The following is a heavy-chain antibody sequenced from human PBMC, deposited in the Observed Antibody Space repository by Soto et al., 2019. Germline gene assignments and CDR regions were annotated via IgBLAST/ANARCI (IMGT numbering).Heavy chain of an antibody. Sequence: GGSLRLSCAASGFTVSSNYMSWVRQAPGKGLEWVSVIYSGGSTYYADSVKGRFTISRDNSKNTLYLQMNSLRAEDTAVYYCAVLGTVTTGKDIWGQGTMVTVSS. CDR3: AVLGTVTTGKDI. J-gene: IGHJ3*02. CDR2: IYSGGST. V-gene: IGHV3-66*01. D-gene: IGHD4-17*01. CDR1: GFTVSSNY.